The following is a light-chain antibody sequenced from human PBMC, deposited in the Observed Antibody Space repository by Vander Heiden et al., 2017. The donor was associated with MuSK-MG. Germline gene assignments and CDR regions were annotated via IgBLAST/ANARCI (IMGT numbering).Light chain of an antibody. CDR3: QQYTNLWT. J-gene: IGKJ1*01. CDR1: PSISNN. Sequence: EIVMTQSPATLSVSPGERATLTCRASPSISNNLAWYQQKPGQAPRLLIYRASTMAHDIPHRLSCTGSGTEFTLTLISLQSPDFAVYYWQQYTNLWTFGQGTKVEIK. CDR2: RAS. V-gene: IGKV3-15*01.